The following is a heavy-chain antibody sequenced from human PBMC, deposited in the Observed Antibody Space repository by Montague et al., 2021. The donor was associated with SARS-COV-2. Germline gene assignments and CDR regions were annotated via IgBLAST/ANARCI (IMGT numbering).Heavy chain of an antibody. D-gene: IGHD3-22*01. CDR2: IFRSGDS. J-gene: IGHJ4*02. CDR3: VRGGTMTVVVFDY. CDR1: GDSINNSNW. V-gene: IGHV4-4*02. Sequence: SETLSLTCTVSGDSINNSNWWTWVRQSPGRGLEWIGEIFRSGDSNYNPSLKSRVTMSVDMSRNQFSLSLSNVTAADTAIYYCVRGGTMTVVVFDYWGQGTLVTVSS.